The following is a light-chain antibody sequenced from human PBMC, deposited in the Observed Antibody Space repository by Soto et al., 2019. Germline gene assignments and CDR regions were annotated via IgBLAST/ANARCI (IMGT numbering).Light chain of an antibody. CDR3: QQYNNWPLT. Sequence: EVVVTQSPATLSVSPGERVTLSCRASQSVSTNLAWYQQKPGQAPRHLISGASTRATDIPARFSGSGSGTDFTLTISSLHSEDLAVYYCQQYNNWPLTFGGGTKVEIK. V-gene: IGKV3-15*01. CDR1: QSVSTN. CDR2: GAS. J-gene: IGKJ4*01.